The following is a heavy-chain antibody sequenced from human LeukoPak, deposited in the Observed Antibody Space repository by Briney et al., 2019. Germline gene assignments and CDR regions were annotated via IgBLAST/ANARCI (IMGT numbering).Heavy chain of an antibody. Sequence: PGGSLRLSCAASGFTFSSYGMHWVRQAPGKGLEWVAVIWYDGSNKYYADSVKGRFTISRDNSKNTLYLQMNSLRAEDTAVYYCARETVVPAATRAFDIWGQGTMVTVSS. CDR2: IWYDGSNK. CDR1: GFTFSSYG. V-gene: IGHV3-33*01. CDR3: ARETVVPAATRAFDI. J-gene: IGHJ3*02. D-gene: IGHD2-2*01.